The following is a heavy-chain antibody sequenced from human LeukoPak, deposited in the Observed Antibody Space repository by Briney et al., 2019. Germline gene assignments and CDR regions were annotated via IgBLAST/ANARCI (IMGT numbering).Heavy chain of an antibody. CDR3: ARDQGYYYYYMDV. V-gene: IGHV3-48*01. Sequence: GGSLRLSCAASGFAFATYTMNWVRQAPGKGLEWVSYISSSGTNIYYADSVRGRFTISRDNAKNSLYLQMNSLRAEDTAIYYCARDQGYYYYYMDVWGKGTTVTVSS. J-gene: IGHJ6*03. CDR2: ISSSGTNI. CDR1: GFAFATYT.